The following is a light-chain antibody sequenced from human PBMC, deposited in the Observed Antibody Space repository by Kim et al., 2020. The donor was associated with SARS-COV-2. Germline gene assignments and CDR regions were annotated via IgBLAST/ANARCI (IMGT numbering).Light chain of an antibody. J-gene: IGKJ1*01. Sequence: REVPSRFSGSGSGTDFTLTINGLQPEDFATYFCQQTVRPLGTFGQGTKVDIK. CDR3: QQTVRPLGT. V-gene: IGKV1-39*01.